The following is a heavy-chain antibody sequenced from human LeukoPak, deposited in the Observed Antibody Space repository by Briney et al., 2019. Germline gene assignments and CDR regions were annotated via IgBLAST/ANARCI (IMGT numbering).Heavy chain of an antibody. CDR1: GYTLTELS. J-gene: IGHJ3*02. V-gene: IGHV1-24*01. D-gene: IGHD3-3*01. Sequence: ASVKVSCKVSGYTLTELSMHWVRQAPGKGLEWMGGFDPEDGETIYAQKFQGRVTMTEDTSTDTAYMELSSLRSEDTAVYYCATGVRIFGGPGGALDIWAKGQWSPSLQ. CDR2: FDPEDGET. CDR3: ATGVRIFGGPGGALDI.